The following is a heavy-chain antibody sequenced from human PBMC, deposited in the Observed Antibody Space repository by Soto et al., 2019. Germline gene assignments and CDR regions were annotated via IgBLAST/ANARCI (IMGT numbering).Heavy chain of an antibody. Sequence: QVQLVESGGGVVQPGRSLRLSCAASGFTFSSYGMHWVRQAPGKGLEWVAVISYDGSNKYYADSVKGRFTISRDNSXNXXXMXXNSLRAEDTAVYYCAKGPAIVLVPAAMNYYYGMDVWGQGTTVTVSS. J-gene: IGHJ6*02. CDR3: AKGPAIVLVPAAMNYYYGMDV. V-gene: IGHV3-30*18. CDR2: ISYDGSNK. D-gene: IGHD2-2*01. CDR1: GFTFSSYG.